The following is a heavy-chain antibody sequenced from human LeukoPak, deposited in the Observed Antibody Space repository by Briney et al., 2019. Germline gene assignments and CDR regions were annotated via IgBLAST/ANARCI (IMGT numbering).Heavy chain of an antibody. J-gene: IGHJ4*02. CDR1: GFTFSSYW. V-gene: IGHV3-7*03. CDR2: IKQDGSEK. Sequence: GGSLRLSCAASGFTFSSYWMSWVRQAPGKGLEWVANIKQDGSEKYYVDSVKGRFTISRDNAKNSLYLQMNSLRAEDTAVYYCARVGNSGSYYEDYFDYWGQGTLVTVSS. D-gene: IGHD1-26*01. CDR3: ARVGNSGSYYEDYFDY.